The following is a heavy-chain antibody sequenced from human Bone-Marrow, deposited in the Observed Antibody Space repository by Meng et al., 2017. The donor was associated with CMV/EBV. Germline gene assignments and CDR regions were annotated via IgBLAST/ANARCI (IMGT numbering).Heavy chain of an antibody. V-gene: IGHV1-8*01. D-gene: IGHD3-16*02. Sequence: ASVKVSCQASGYTFTSYDINWVRQATGQGLEWMGWMNPNSGNTAYASKFQGRLTMTRNTSINTAYMDLSSLRSEDTAIYYCTRGRGYTHKGNWFDPWGQGTLVTVSS. CDR2: MNPNSGNT. CDR3: TRGRGYTHKGNWFDP. J-gene: IGHJ5*02. CDR1: GYTFTSYD.